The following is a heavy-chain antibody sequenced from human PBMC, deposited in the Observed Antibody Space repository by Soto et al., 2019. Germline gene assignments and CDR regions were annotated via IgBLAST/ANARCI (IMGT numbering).Heavy chain of an antibody. CDR1: GYIFVNYG. V-gene: IGHV1-18*01. CDR2: ISHYSGNT. CDR3: AMVDNYVPPPPQDV. J-gene: IGHJ6*02. D-gene: IGHD3-16*01. Sequence: QVQLVQSGDEVRKPGSSVKVSCKASGYIFVNYGIAWVRQAPGQGLEWMGWISHYSGNTHYASKVQGRLTMTTDTSTSTAYMDLGSLTSDDTAVYYCAMVDNYVPPPPQDVWGQGTTVTVSS.